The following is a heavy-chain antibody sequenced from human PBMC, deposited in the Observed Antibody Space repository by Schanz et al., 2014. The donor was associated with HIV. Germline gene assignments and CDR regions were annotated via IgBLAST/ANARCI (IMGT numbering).Heavy chain of an antibody. J-gene: IGHJ4*02. CDR2: INPNSGNT. CDR3: AAGLIRYFFDY. V-gene: IGHV1-2*02. D-gene: IGHD2-21*01. Sequence: QVQLVQSGAEVKKPGASVKVSCKASGYTFTGYYMHWVRQAPGQGLEWMGWINPNSGNTNYAQKFQERVTITRDMSTSTAYMELSSLRSEDTAMYYCAAGLIRYFFDYWGQGTLVTVSS. CDR1: GYTFTGYY.